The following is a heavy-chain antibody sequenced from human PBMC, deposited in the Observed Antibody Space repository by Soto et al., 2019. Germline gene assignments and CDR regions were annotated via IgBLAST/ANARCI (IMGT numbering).Heavy chain of an antibody. CDR2: MYNSGS. V-gene: IGHV4-59*08. Sequence: PSETLSLTCTVSGASTSGHFWSWIRQPPGKGLEWIAHMYNSGSSSNPSLKSRVTISVDTSKNQLSLKLSSVIAADSAVYYCVINADVWGQGTTVT. CDR3: VINADV. J-gene: IGHJ6*02. CDR1: GASTSGHF.